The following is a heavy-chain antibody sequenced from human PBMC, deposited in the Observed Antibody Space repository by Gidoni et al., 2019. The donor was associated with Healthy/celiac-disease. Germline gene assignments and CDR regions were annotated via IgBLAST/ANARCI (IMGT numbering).Heavy chain of an antibody. J-gene: IGHJ6*02. CDR2: IIPIFGTA. Sequence: QVQLVQSGAEVKKPGSSVKVSCKASGGTFSSYAISWVRQAPGQGLEWMGGIIPIFGTANYAQKFQGRVTITADESTSTAYMELSSLRSEDTAVYYCARGQLGEGIGTIFGVVIIQGDYYYYGMDVWGQGTTVTVSS. D-gene: IGHD3-3*01. V-gene: IGHV1-69*01. CDR1: GGTFSSYA. CDR3: ARGQLGEGIGTIFGVVIIQGDYYYYGMDV.